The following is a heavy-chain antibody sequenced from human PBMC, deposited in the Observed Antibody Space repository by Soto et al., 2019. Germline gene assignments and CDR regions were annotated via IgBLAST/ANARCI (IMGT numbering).Heavy chain of an antibody. CDR1: GFPFSTTD. Sequence: GSLRLSCAASGFPFSTTDMSWVRQAPGKGLEWVSTIGGSGETTYYADSMKGRFTISRDNSKNTLYLQMNSLRADDTALYYCAKNSGWFNTWGQGALVTVSS. J-gene: IGHJ5*02. CDR2: IGGSGETT. D-gene: IGHD3-10*01. V-gene: IGHV3-23*01. CDR3: AKNSGWFNT.